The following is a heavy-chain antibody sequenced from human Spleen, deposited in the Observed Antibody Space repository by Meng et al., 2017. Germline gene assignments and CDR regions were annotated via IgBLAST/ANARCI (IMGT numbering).Heavy chain of an antibody. CDR1: GYSITGSYN. Sequence: SETLSLTCAVSGYSITGSYNRGWSRQSPGKGGEWIGSIDQRGSTYYNPSLKSRVTMSADTSKNQFSLKLTSVTAADTAVYYCARGGDYPPKTGNDAFDIWGPGTMVTVSS. J-gene: IGHJ3*02. CDR2: IDQRGST. CDR3: ARGGDYPPKTGNDAFDI. V-gene: IGHV4-38-2*01. D-gene: IGHD3-10*01.